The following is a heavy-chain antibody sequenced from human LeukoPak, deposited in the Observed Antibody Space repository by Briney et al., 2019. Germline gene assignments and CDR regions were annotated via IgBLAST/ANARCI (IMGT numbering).Heavy chain of an antibody. CDR1: GFTFDGYA. V-gene: IGHV3-9*01. J-gene: IGHJ4*02. D-gene: IGHD2-15*01. CDR2: ITWNSGGI. Sequence: GGSLRLSCAASGFTFDGYAMHWVRQAPGKGLEWVSGITWNSGGIGYADSVKGRFTIPRDNAKNSLYLQMNSLRVEDTAVYYCARGGGYVDYWGQGTLVTVSS. CDR3: ARGGGYVDY.